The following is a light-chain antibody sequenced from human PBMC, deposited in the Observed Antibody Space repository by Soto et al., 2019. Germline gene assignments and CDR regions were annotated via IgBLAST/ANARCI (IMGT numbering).Light chain of an antibody. CDR3: QQYHNLWT. CDR1: QSVSSNY. V-gene: IGKV3-20*01. Sequence: ILLTQSPDTLSLSPGERATLSCRASQSVSSNYLAWYQQKLGQAPRLLIYDASRRATGIPDRFSGSGSGTDFTLTITSLQSEDFALYYCQQYHNLWTFGQGTKVDIK. J-gene: IGKJ1*01. CDR2: DAS.